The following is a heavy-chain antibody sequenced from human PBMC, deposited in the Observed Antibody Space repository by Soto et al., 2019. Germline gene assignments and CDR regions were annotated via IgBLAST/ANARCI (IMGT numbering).Heavy chain of an antibody. CDR1: GFTFSSYA. D-gene: IGHD2-21*02. CDR3: ASGGGTYCGGDCYPYYYYGMDV. Sequence: LRLSCAASGFTFSSYAMHWVRQAPGKGLEWVAVISYDGSNKYYADSVKGRFTISRDNSKNTLYLQMNSLRAEDTAVYYCASGGGTYCGGDCYPYYYYGMDVWGQGTTVTVSS. V-gene: IGHV3-30-3*01. J-gene: IGHJ6*02. CDR2: ISYDGSNK.